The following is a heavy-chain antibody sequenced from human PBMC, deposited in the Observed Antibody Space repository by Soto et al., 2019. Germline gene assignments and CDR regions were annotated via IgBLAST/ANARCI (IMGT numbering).Heavy chain of an antibody. CDR1: GYTFTSYG. CDR2: ISAYNGNT. D-gene: IGHD2-15*01. J-gene: IGHJ6*02. V-gene: IGHV1-18*01. Sequence: QVQLVQSGAEVKKPGASVKVSCKASGYTFTSYGISWVRQAPGQGLAWMGWISAYNGNTNYAPKLEGRVTMTTETYTSTAYRELRSLRSDDTAVYYCARYHGGNDYGMDVWGQGTTVTVSS. CDR3: ARYHGGNDYGMDV.